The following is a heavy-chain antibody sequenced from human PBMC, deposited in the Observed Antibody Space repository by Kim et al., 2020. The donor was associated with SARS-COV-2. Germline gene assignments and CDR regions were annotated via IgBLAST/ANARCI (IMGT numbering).Heavy chain of an antibody. Sequence: GGSLRLSCAASGFTFSSYSMNWVRQAPGKGLEWVSYISSSSSTIYYADSVKGRFTISRDNAKNSLYLQMNSLRDEDTAVYYCARDTNDDFWSGYSAAFDIWGQGTMVTVSS. J-gene: IGHJ3*02. CDR3: ARDTNDDFWSGYSAAFDI. V-gene: IGHV3-48*02. D-gene: IGHD3-3*01. CDR2: ISSSSSTI. CDR1: GFTFSSYS.